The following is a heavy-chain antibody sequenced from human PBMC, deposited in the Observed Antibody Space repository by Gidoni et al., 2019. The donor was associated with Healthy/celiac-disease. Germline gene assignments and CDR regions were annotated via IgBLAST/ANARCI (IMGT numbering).Heavy chain of an antibody. V-gene: IGHV3-23*04. CDR2: ISGSGGST. CDR1: GFTFSSYA. D-gene: IGHD3-22*01. J-gene: IGHJ1*01. CDR3: ATWIAYYYDSSGYYSLGAEYFQH. Sequence: EVQLVESGGGLVQPGGSLRLSCAASGFTFSSYAMSWVRQAPGKGLEWVSAISGSGGSTYYADSVKGRFTISRDNSKNTLYLQMNSLRAEDTAVYYCATWIAYYYDSSGYYSLGAEYFQHWGQGTLVTVSS.